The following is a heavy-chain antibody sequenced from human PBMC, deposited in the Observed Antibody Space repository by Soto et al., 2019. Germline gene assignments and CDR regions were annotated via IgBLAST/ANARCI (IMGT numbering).Heavy chain of an antibody. CDR3: ARGQRYYYGSLFDP. D-gene: IGHD3-10*01. CDR1: GGSFSGYY. J-gene: IGHJ5*02. Sequence: PSETLSLTCAVYGGSFSGYYWSWIRQPPGKGLEWIGEINHSGSTNYNPSLKSRVTISVDTSKNQFSLKLSSVTAADTAVYYCARGQRYYYGSLFDPWGQGTLVTVSS. CDR2: INHSGST. V-gene: IGHV4-34*01.